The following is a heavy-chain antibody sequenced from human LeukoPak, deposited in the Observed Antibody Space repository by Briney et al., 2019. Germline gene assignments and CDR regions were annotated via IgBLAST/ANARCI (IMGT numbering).Heavy chain of an antibody. CDR1: GGSISSYY. D-gene: IGHD3-3*01. CDR3: ARASVGVDFWSGYSSDYFDY. J-gene: IGHJ4*02. V-gene: IGHV4-4*07. CDR2: IYTSGST. Sequence: SETLSLTCTVSGGSISSYYWSWIRQPAGKGLEWIGRIYTSGSTNYNPSLKSRVTMSVDTSKNQFSLKLSSVTAADTAVYYCARASVGVDFWSGYSSDYFDYWGQGTLVTVSS.